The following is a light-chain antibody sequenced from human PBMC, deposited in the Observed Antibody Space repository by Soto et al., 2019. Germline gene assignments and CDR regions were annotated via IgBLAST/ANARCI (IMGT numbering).Light chain of an antibody. CDR2: KAS. CDR3: QHYNSYSEA. J-gene: IGKJ1*01. CDR1: QTISSW. Sequence: DIQMTQSPSTLSGSVGDRVTITCRASQTISSWWAWYQQKPGKAPKLLIYKASTLKSGVPSRFSGSGSGKEFTLTISSLQPDDFATDYCQHYNSYSEAFGQGTKVDIK. V-gene: IGKV1-5*03.